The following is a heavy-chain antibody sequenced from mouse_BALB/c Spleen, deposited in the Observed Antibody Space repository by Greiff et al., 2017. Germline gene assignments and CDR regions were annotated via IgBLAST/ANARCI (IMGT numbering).Heavy chain of an antibody. CDR2: ISDGGSYT. CDR3: ARGGLDGYLFAY. J-gene: IGHJ3*01. V-gene: IGHV5-4*02. Sequence: EVKLVESGGGLVKPGGSLKLSCAASGFTFSDYYMYWVRQTPEKRLEWVATISDGGSYTYYPDSVKGRFTISRDNAKNNLYLQMSSLKSEDTAMYYCARGGLDGYLFAYWGQGTLVTVSA. D-gene: IGHD2-3*01. CDR1: GFTFSDYY.